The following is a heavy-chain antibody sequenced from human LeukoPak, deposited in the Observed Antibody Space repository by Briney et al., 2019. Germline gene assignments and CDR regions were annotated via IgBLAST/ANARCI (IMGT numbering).Heavy chain of an antibody. CDR3: ARVYEWLLSDWFDP. J-gene: IGHJ5*02. D-gene: IGHD3-3*01. CDR2: IYHSGST. V-gene: IGHV4-38-2*01. Sequence: SETLSLTCAVSGYSISSGYYWGWIRQPPGKGLEWIGSIYHSGSTYYNPSLKSRVTISVDTSKNQFSLKLSSVTAADTAVYYCARVYEWLLSDWFDPWGQGTLVTVSS. CDR1: GYSISSGYY.